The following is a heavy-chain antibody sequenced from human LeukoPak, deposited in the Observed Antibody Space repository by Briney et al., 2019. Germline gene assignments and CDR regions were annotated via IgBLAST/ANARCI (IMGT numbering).Heavy chain of an antibody. D-gene: IGHD2-21*02. CDR3: TRRTITAGGDCLDY. J-gene: IGHJ4*02. CDR2: ISGSGGNT. CDR1: GFTFSNYA. V-gene: IGHV3-23*01. Sequence: GGSRRLSCAASGFTFSNYAMSWVRQAPGKGLEWLSVISGSGGNTHYADSVKGRLTISRDTSKNTLYLQIDSLTTDDTAIYYCTRRTITAGGDCLDYWGQGTLITVSS.